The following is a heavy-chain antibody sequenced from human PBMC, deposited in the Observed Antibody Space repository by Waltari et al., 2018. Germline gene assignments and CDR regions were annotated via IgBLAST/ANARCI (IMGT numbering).Heavy chain of an antibody. CDR2: IYYSGST. CDR3: ARHSAGSYPYYYYGMDV. Sequence: QLQLQESGPGLVKPSETLSLTCTVSGGSISSSSYYWGWIRQPPGKGLEWIGSIYYSGSTYYNPSLKSRVTISVDTSKNQFSLKLSSVTAADTAVYYCARHSAGSYPYYYYGMDVWGQGTTVTVSS. J-gene: IGHJ6*02. V-gene: IGHV4-39*01. CDR1: GGSISSSSYY. D-gene: IGHD1-26*01.